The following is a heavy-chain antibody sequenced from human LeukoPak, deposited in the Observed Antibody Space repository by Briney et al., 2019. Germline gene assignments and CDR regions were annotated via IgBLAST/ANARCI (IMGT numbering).Heavy chain of an antibody. V-gene: IGHV3-23*01. J-gene: IGHJ4*02. Sequence: GGSLRLLCAASGFTFDSYAMSWVRQDPGKGWEWVSAISGSSGNTYNADSMKGRFTISRDNTKNTLYLQMNSLRAEDTALYYCAKDCTSTNCYVDYWGQGTLVTVSS. CDR3: AKDCTSTNCYVDY. D-gene: IGHD2-2*01. CDR1: GFTFDSYA. CDR2: ISGSSGNT.